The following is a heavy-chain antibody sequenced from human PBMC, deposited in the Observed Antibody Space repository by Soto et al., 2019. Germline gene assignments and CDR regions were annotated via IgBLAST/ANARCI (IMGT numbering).Heavy chain of an antibody. J-gene: IGHJ4*02. CDR1: GESFSGYY. D-gene: IGHD4-4*01. CDR3: ARGFSNSVTTRFDS. Sequence: VHLQQLGAGLLRPSETLSLTCIVSGESFSGYYWSWIRQSPDKGLEWIGEVYGSGETKYNPSLKSQISISEDPSKNQFSLRMASMTAADTAVYYCARGFSNSVTTRFDSWGQGSLVTVSS. V-gene: IGHV4-34*01. CDR2: VYGSGET.